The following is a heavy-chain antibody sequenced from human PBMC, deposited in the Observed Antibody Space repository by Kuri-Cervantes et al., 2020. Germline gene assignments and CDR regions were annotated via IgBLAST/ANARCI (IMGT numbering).Heavy chain of an antibody. V-gene: IGHV6-1*01. CDR2: TYYRSKWYY. J-gene: IGHJ4*02. D-gene: IGHD3-10*01. CDR3: ARAWFGEQWPGFDY. Sequence: SETLSLTCAISGDSVSSNSAAWNWIRQSPSRGLEWLGRTYYRSKWYYDYAPSVKSRITINPDTSKNQFSLQLNSATPADTAVYYCARAWFGEQWPGFDYWGQGTLVTVSS. CDR1: GDSVSSNSAA.